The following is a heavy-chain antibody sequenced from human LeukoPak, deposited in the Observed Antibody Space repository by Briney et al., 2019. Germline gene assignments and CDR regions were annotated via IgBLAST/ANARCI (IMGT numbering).Heavy chain of an antibody. CDR3: ASEGGRYPTYYFDY. D-gene: IGHD1-26*01. J-gene: IGHJ4*02. V-gene: IGHV1-2*02. CDR1: GYTFTSYY. CDR2: INPNSGGT. Sequence: ASVKVSCKASGYTFTSYYMHWVRQAPGQGLEWMGWINPNSGGTNYAQKFQGRVTMTRDTSISTAYMELSRLRSDDTAVYYCASEGGRYPTYYFDYWGQGTLVTVSS.